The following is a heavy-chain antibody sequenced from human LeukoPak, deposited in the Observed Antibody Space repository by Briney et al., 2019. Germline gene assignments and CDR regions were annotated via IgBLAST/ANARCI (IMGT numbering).Heavy chain of an antibody. CDR1: EFTFSSYG. Sequence: GGSLRLSCAASEFTFSSYGMHWVRQAPGKGLEWVAVIWYDGSNKYYADSVKGRFTISRDNSKNTLYLQMNSLRAEDTAVYYCARGITGTTGFDYWGQGTLVTVSS. CDR2: IWYDGSNK. J-gene: IGHJ4*02. V-gene: IGHV3-33*01. CDR3: ARGITGTTGFDY. D-gene: IGHD1-7*01.